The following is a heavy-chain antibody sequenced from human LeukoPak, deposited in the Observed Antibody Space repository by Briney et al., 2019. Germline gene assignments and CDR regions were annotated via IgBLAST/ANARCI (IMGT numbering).Heavy chain of an antibody. V-gene: IGHV1-2*04. CDR3: AREGYYDSSGYYPY. J-gene: IGHJ4*02. CDR1: GYTFTGYY. D-gene: IGHD3-22*01. Sequence: GAPVKVSCKASGYTFTGYYMHWVRQAPGQGLEWMGWINPNSGGTNYAQKFQGWVTMTRDTSISTAYMELSRLRSDDTAVYYCAREGYYDSSGYYPYWGQGTLVTVSS. CDR2: INPNSGGT.